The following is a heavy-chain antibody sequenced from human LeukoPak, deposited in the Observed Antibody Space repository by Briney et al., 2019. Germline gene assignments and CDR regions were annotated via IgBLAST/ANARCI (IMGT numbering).Heavy chain of an antibody. CDR2: ISGSGGST. CDR3: AKFLISAAAGPFDY. V-gene: IGHV3-23*01. D-gene: IGHD6-13*01. Sequence: GGTLRLSCAASGFTFSSYGMSWVRQAPGKGLEWVSAISGSGGSTYYADSVKGRFTISRDNSKNTLYLQMNSLRAEDTAVYYCAKFLISAAAGPFDYWGQGTLVTVSS. CDR1: GFTFSSYG. J-gene: IGHJ4*02.